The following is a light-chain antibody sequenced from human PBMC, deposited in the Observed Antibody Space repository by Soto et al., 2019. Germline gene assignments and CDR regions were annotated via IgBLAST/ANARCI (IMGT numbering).Light chain of an antibody. CDR2: RAS. J-gene: IGKJ2*01. Sequence: EIVLTQSPGTLRLSPGERATLSCRASHSVSSSYLTWYQQRPRQAPRLLIYRASRRATGIPDRFSASGSGTHFTLTISRLVPEDFAVYYCHQYGSSPPYTFGQGTKLEI. V-gene: IGKV3-20*01. CDR1: HSVSSSY. CDR3: HQYGSSPPYT.